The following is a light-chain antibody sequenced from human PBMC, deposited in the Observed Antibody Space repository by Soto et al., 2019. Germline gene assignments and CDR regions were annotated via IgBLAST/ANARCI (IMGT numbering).Light chain of an antibody. Sequence: NFMLTQPHSVSESPGKTVTISCTRSSGSIASNYVQWYQQRPGSAPTTVIYEDDQRPSGVPDRFSGSIDSSSNSASLTISGLKTEDEADYYCQSYDTRFQGVFGGGTKLTVL. V-gene: IGLV6-57*04. J-gene: IGLJ2*01. CDR3: QSYDTRFQGV. CDR1: SGSIASNY. CDR2: EDD.